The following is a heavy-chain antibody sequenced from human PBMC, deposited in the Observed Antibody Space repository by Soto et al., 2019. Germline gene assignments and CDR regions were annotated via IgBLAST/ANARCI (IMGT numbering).Heavy chain of an antibody. D-gene: IGHD6-6*01. CDR2: IRSKAYGGTT. J-gene: IGHJ6*03. CDR1: GFTFGDYA. Sequence: PGGSLRLSCTASGFTFGDYAMSWFRQAPGKGLEWVGFIRSKAYGGTTEYAASVKGRFTISRDDSKSIAYLQMNSLKTEDTAVYYCTREDSSSPYYYYYYMDVWGKGTTVTV. CDR3: TREDSSSPYYYYYYMDV. V-gene: IGHV3-49*03.